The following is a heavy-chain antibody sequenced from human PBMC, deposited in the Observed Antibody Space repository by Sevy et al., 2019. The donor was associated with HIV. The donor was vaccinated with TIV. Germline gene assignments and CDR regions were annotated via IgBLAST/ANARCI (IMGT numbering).Heavy chain of an antibody. J-gene: IGHJ6*02. V-gene: IGHV3-7*01. CDR2: IKQDGSEK. CDR3: ARSGIAGADYFYYGMDV. D-gene: IGHD6-19*01. CDR1: GFTFSSYW. Sequence: GGSLRLSCAASGFTFSSYWMSWVRQAPGKGLEWVANIKQDGSEKYYVDSVKGRFTISRDNAKNSLYLQMNSLRAEDTAVYYCARSGIAGADYFYYGMDVWGQGTTVTVSS.